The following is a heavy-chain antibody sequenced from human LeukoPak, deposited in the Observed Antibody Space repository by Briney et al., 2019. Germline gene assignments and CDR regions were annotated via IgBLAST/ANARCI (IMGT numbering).Heavy chain of an antibody. Sequence: PSQTLSLTCAISGDSVSSKSAAWYWLRQSPSRGLEWLGRTYYRSTWYNDYAVSVKSRITINPDTSKNQFSLQLNSLTPEDTAVYYCARDPDPFSRLSIFDVWGQGTMVTVSS. D-gene: IGHD3-16*02. J-gene: IGHJ3*01. V-gene: IGHV6-1*01. CDR3: ARDPDPFSRLSIFDV. CDR1: GDSVSSKSAA. CDR2: TYYRSTWYN.